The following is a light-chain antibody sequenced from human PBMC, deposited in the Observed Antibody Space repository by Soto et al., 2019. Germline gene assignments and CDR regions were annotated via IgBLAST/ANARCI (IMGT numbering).Light chain of an antibody. Sequence: DIQLTQSPSFLSASVGDRVTITCRASQGISSYLAWYQQKPGKAPKLLIYAASTLQSGVPSRFSGSGSGTKFPLKISTLQPEDFATYSCQQLNSYPWTFGQGTKVEIK. J-gene: IGKJ1*01. CDR1: QGISSY. CDR2: AAS. V-gene: IGKV1-9*01. CDR3: QQLNSYPWT.